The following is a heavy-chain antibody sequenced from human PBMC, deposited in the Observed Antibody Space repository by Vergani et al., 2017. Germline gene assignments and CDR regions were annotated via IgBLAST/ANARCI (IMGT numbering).Heavy chain of an antibody. D-gene: IGHD4-23*01. Sequence: QVQLVQSGAEVKKPGSSVKVSCKASGATFRSNTISWVRQVPGQGLEWMGRIIPVLGKTKYAQDFQGRLTITADTSTSTAYMELTSLRSQDTAVYYCARGYGGRHYYYMDVWGKGTTVTVSS. CDR3: ARGYGGRHYYYMDV. V-gene: IGHV1-69*08. CDR2: IIPVLGKT. CDR1: GATFRSNT. J-gene: IGHJ6*03.